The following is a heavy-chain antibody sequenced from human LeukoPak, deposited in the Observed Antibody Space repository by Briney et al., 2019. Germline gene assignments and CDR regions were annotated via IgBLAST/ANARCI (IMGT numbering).Heavy chain of an antibody. CDR2: IYSGAST. J-gene: IGHJ4*02. Sequence: GGSLRLSCAGSGFTVSSNYMNWVRQTPGKGLEWVSVIYSGASTDYADSVKGRFTISRDNSKNTPYLQMNGLRAEDTAVYYCAGGETTAFDYWGQGTLVTVSS. CDR1: GFTVSSNY. D-gene: IGHD4-11*01. V-gene: IGHV3-66*01. CDR3: AGGETTAFDY.